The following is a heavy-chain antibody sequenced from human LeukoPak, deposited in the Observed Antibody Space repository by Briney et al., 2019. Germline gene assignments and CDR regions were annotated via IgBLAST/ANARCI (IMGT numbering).Heavy chain of an antibody. D-gene: IGHD1-14*01. CDR3: ATETNGRHYDY. CDR2: IGPTGSDR. J-gene: IGHJ4*02. V-gene: IGHV3-21*06. Sequence: GGSLRLSCTASGLTFSTSGFNWVRQAPGKGLEWVASIGPTGSDRYHADSIEGRFTISRDNANNFLYLQMNSLRAEDTAVYYYATETNGRHYDYWGQGTLLTVSS. CDR1: GLTFSTSG.